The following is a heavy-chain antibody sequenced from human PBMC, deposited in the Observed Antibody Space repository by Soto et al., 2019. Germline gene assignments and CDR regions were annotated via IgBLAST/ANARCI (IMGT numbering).Heavy chain of an antibody. CDR3: AGGGVRGVITRTRDYYGMDV. D-gene: IGHD3-10*01. CDR1: GYSFTSYW. V-gene: IGHV5-51*01. Sequence: DSQKISGKGSGYSFTSYWISSVRQMPGKGLEWMGIIYPGDSDTRYSPSFQGQVTISADKSISTAYLQWSSLKASDTAMYYCAGGGVRGVITRTRDYYGMDVWGQGTTVTVSS. J-gene: IGHJ6*02. CDR2: IYPGDSDT.